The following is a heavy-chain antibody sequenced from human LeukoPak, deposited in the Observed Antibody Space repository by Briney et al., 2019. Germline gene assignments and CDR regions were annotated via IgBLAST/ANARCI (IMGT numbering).Heavy chain of an antibody. D-gene: IGHD3-10*01. J-gene: IGHJ3*02. CDR2: IFYSGST. V-gene: IGHV4-39*07. CDR1: GGSISTSNYY. Sequence: SETLSLTCTVSGGSISTSNYYWGWIRQPPGKGLEWIGNIFYSGSTYYSPSLRSRVAISLDTSRNQFSLKLNSVTAADTAVYYCAKSNGYGLVDIWGRGTMVTVSS. CDR3: AKSNGYGLVDI.